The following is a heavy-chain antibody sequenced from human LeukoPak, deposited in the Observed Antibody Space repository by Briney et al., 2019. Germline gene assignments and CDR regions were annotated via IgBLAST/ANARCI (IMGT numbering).Heavy chain of an antibody. Sequence: GGSLRLSCAASGLTFSSYDMHWVRQATGKGLEWVSAIGTAGDTYYPGSVKGRFTISREDGKNSLYLQMNSLRAGDTAVYYCARSIELDYWGQGTLVTVSS. CDR3: ARSIELDY. J-gene: IGHJ4*02. CDR1: GLTFSSYD. V-gene: IGHV3-13*01. CDR2: IGTAGDT. D-gene: IGHD2-8*02.